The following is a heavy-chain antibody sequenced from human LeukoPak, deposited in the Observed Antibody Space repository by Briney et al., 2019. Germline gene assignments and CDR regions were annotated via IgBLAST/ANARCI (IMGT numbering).Heavy chain of an antibody. Sequence: GGSLRLSCAASGFTFSDSSFNWDRKAPGKGLDWVSSIRSITRYKYYAHSLKGRFTISTDNAKHSLYLQVNSLRAEHTAVYYCVRINDIDNSYHLDFWGHGTLVTVSS. D-gene: IGHD2-15*01. V-gene: IGHV3-21*01. CDR2: IRSITRYK. CDR1: GFTFSDSS. J-gene: IGHJ4*01. CDR3: VRINDIDNSYHLDF.